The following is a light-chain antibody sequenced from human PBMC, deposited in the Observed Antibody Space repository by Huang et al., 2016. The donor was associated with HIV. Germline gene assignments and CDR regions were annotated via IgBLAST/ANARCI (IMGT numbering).Light chain of an antibody. CDR3: QQYNNWPKVFT. Sequence: EIVMTQSPATLSVSQGERATLSCRASQSVSSNLAWYQQNPGQAPRLLIYGASTRATGIPARFSGSGSGTEFTLTISSLQSEDFAVYYCQQYNNWPKVFTFGPGTKVDIK. V-gene: IGKV3-15*01. CDR2: GAS. J-gene: IGKJ3*01. CDR1: QSVSSN.